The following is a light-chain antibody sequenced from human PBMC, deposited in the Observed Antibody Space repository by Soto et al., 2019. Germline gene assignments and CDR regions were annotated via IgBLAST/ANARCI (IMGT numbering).Light chain of an antibody. CDR2: AAS. CDR3: QQANSFPLT. J-gene: IGKJ4*01. Sequence: DIQMPQSPSSVSASVGDRVTIPCRASQGISSRLAWYQQKPGKAPNLLIYAASSLQSGVPSRFSGSGSETDFTLTIGSLQPEDFATYYCQQANSFPLTFGGGTKVEIK. CDR1: QGISSR. V-gene: IGKV1-12*01.